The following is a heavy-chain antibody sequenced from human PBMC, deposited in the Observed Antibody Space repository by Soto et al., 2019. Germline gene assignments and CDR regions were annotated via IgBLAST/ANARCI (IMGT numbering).Heavy chain of an antibody. J-gene: IGHJ4*02. V-gene: IGHV3-33*01. Sequence: GESLRLSCAASGFTFSSYGMHWVRQAPGKGLEWVAVIWYDGSNKYYADSVKGRFTISRDNSKNTLYLQMNSLRAEDTAVYYCAREIGAAGTGYWGQGTLVTVSS. CDR1: GFTFSSYG. CDR3: AREIGAAGTGY. CDR2: IWYDGSNK. D-gene: IGHD6-13*01.